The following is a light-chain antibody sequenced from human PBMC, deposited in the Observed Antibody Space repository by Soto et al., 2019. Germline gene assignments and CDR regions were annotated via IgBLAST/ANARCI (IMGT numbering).Light chain of an antibody. CDR3: QSYDSSLSNLVV. V-gene: IGLV1-40*01. J-gene: IGLJ2*01. Sequence: QTVVTQPPSVSGAPGQRVTISCTGSSSNTGADYDVHWYQHLPGSAPKLLIYDNNIRPSGVPDRFSGSKSGTSASLAITGLQAEDDGDYCQSYDSSLSNLVVFGGGTKVTVL. CDR2: DNN. CDR1: SSNTGADYD.